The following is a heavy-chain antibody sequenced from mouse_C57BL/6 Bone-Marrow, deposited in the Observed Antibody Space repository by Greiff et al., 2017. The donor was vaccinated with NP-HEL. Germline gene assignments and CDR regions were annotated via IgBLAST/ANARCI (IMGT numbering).Heavy chain of an antibody. V-gene: IGHV1-69*01. CDR1: GYTFTSYW. CDR2: IDPSDSYT. Sequence: VQLQQPGAELVMPGASVKLSCKASGYTFTSYWMHRVKQRPGQGLEWIGEIDPSDSYTNYNQKFKGKSTLTVDKSSSTAYMQLSSLTSEDSAVYYCARGGRQGDYAMDYWGQGTSVTVSS. J-gene: IGHJ4*01. D-gene: IGHD2-12*01. CDR3: ARGGRQGDYAMDY.